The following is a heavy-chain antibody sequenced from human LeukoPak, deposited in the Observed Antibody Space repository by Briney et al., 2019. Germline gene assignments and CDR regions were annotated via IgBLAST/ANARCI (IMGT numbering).Heavy chain of an antibody. CDR1: GFSFGDYS. Sequence: GGSLRLSCTASGFSFGDYSMNWVRQAPGKGLEWVGFIRSEAYGGTTDYAAPVKGRFTISRDDSKNTLYLQMNSLKTEDTAVYYCTTDGESFIDYWGQGTLVTVSS. J-gene: IGHJ4*02. V-gene: IGHV3-49*04. D-gene: IGHD1-26*01. CDR2: IRSEAYGGTT. CDR3: TTDGESFIDY.